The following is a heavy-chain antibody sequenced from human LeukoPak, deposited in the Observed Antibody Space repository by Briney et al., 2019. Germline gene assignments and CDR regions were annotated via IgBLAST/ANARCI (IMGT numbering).Heavy chain of an antibody. CDR2: IYYSGST. CDR3: ARLRPAHKYGGNSPDY. CDR1: GGSISSGDYY. D-gene: IGHD4-23*01. J-gene: IGHJ4*02. V-gene: IGHV4-30-4*08. Sequence: SQTLSLTCTVSGGSISSGDYYWSWIRQPPGKGLEWIGYIYYSGSTYYNPSLKSRVTISVDTSKNQFSLKLSSVTAADTAVYYCARLRPAHKYGGNSPDYWGQGTLVTVSS.